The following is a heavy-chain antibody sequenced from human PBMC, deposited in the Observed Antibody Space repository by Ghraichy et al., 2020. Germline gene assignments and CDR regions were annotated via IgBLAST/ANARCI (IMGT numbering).Heavy chain of an antibody. J-gene: IGHJ4*02. Sequence: SETLSLTCTVSGGSISSYYWSWIRQPAGKGLEWIGRIYTSGSTNYNPSLKSRVTMSVDTSKNQFSLKLSSVTAADTAVYYCARDGRSSGYYYLDYWGQGTLVTVSS. CDR1: GGSISSYY. CDR3: ARDGRSSGYYYLDY. D-gene: IGHD3-22*01. CDR2: IYTSGST. V-gene: IGHV4-4*07.